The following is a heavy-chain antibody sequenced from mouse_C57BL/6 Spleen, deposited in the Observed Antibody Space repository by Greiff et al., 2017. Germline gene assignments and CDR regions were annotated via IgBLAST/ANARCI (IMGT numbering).Heavy chain of an antibody. J-gene: IGHJ2*01. CDR1: GYTFTEYT. Sequence: VQLQQSGAELVKPGASVKLSCKASGYTFTEYTINWVKQRSGQGLEWIGWFYPGSGSIKYNEKFKDKATLTVDKSSSTVYMELSSLTSEDSAVYFCARGERVSWKWDGWGQGTTLTVSS. CDR3: ARGERVSWKWDG. D-gene: IGHD1-3*01. V-gene: IGHV1-62-2*01. CDR2: FYPGSGSI.